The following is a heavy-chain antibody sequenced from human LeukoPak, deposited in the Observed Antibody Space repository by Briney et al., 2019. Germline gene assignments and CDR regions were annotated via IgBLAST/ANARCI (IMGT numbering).Heavy chain of an antibody. J-gene: IGHJ5*02. CDR3: ARQVEDIVVVPAANNWFDP. CDR2: INHSGST. Sequence: PSETLSLTCAVYGGSFSGYYWSWIRQPPGKGLEWIGEINHSGSTNYNPSLKSRVTISVDTSKNQFSLKLSSVTAADTAVYYCARQVEDIVVVPAANNWFDPWGQGTLVTVSS. CDR1: GGSFSGYY. D-gene: IGHD2-2*01. V-gene: IGHV4-34*01.